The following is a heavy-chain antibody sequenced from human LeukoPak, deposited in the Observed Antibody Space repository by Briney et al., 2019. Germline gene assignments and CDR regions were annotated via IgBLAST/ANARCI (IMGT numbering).Heavy chain of an antibody. V-gene: IGHV3-53*01. J-gene: IGHJ4*02. CDR2: IYSGGST. CDR3: ARGVGRSSWFFDY. CDR1: GFTVSSNY. D-gene: IGHD6-13*01. Sequence: GGSLRLSCAASGFTVSSNYMSWVRQAPGKGLEWVSVIYSGGSTYYADSVKGRFTISRDNSKNTLYLQMNSLRAEDTAVYYCARGVGRSSWFFDYWGQGTLVTVSS.